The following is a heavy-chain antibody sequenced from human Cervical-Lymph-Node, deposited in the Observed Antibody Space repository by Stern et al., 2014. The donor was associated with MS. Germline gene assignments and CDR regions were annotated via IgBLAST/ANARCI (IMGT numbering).Heavy chain of an antibody. CDR1: GGSISSGDYS. CDR3: ARDGLGNAFDI. Sequence: VQLVESGSGLVKPSQTLSLTCAVSGGSISSGDYSWRWIRQPPGKGLEWIGYIFHSGSTYYNPSLKSRVTISVDRSKNQFSLKLNSVTAADTAVYYCARDGLGNAFDIWGQGTMVTVSS. V-gene: IGHV4-30-2*01. D-gene: IGHD2-2*03. CDR2: IFHSGST. J-gene: IGHJ3*02.